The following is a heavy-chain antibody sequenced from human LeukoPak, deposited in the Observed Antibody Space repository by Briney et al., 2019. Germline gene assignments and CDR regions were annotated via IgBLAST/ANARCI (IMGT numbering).Heavy chain of an antibody. V-gene: IGHV1-2*02. CDR1: GYTFTDYY. Sequence: ASVKVSCKASGYTFTDYYMHWVRQAPGQGLEWMGCINLYSGGAHYAQKLQGRVTMTTDTSTSTAYMELRSLRSDDTAVYYCASEYCSSTSCYLDPWGQGTLVTVSS. CDR2: INLYSGGA. J-gene: IGHJ5*02. CDR3: ASEYCSSTSCYLDP. D-gene: IGHD2-2*01.